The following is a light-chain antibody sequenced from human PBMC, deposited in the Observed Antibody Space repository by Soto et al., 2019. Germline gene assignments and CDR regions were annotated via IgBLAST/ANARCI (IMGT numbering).Light chain of an antibody. Sequence: QSVLTHPSSASGSLGQSVTISCTGTSSDIGGYNYVSWYQQHPGKAPKLIIYSVSNRSSEVPGRFSGSKSGNTASLTVSGLLAEDEADYCCSSYAANTNLVFGTGTKLTVL. V-gene: IGLV2-8*01. J-gene: IGLJ1*01. CDR2: SVS. CDR1: SSDIGGYNY. CDR3: SSYAANTNLV.